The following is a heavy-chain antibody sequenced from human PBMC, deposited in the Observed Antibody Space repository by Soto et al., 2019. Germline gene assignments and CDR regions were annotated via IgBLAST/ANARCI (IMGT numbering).Heavy chain of an antibody. CDR2: IIPVFGNT. Sequence: QLQLEQSGPEVKKPGSSVKVSCKASGRSFSSDGVSWVRQAPGQGLEWMGGIIPVFGNTKYVQRFQGRLTISAEKIHNNRYKGEESPGPRGQGLLFFARRKNYCSGGAPNSYFFLGIDVWGQGTTVIVSS. CDR1: GRSFSSDG. V-gene: IGHV1-69*06. CDR3: ARRKNYCSGGAPNSYFFLGIDV. J-gene: IGHJ6*02. D-gene: IGHD3-10*01.